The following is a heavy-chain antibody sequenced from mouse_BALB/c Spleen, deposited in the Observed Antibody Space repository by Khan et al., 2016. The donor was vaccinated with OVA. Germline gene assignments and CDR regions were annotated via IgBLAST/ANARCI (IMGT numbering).Heavy chain of an antibody. CDR1: GYAFTHYL. Sequence: QVQLKESGGEVIRPGTSVKVSCKASGYAFTHYLIEWVKQRPGQGLEWIGVINPGSGSTNYNEKLKGKAILTADKSSSTAYMQLSSLTSDDSAVYFCARDDYGNFLYFDYWGQGTTLTVSS. J-gene: IGHJ2*01. D-gene: IGHD2-1*01. CDR2: INPGSGST. CDR3: ARDDYGNFLYFDY. V-gene: IGHV1-54*01.